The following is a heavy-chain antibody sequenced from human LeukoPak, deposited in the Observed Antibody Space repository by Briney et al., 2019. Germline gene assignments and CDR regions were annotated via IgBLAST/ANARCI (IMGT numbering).Heavy chain of an antibody. CDR2: ISSNGDNT. CDR3: VRGTGY. J-gene: IGHJ4*02. Sequence: GGSLRLSCSVSGFTFSTYVMHWVRQAPGKGLEYVSAISSNGDNTYYADSVKGRFTISRDNSKNTLYLQMSRLRGDDTAVYYCVRGTGYWGQGTLVTVSS. CDR1: GFTFSTYV. V-gene: IGHV3-64D*06.